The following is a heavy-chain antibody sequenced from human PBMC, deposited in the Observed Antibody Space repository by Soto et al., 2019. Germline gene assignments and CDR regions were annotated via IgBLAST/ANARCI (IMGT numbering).Heavy chain of an antibody. D-gene: IGHD3-3*01. V-gene: IGHV4-34*01. Sequence: SETLSLRCAVVGGYFIGYYWSRIRKPIKKGLEWIGEINHSGSTNYNPSLKSRVTISVDTSKNQFSLKLSSVTAADTAVYFCARVQGDFWSGYQYYFDYWGQGTLVTVSS. CDR3: ARVQGDFWSGYQYYFDY. CDR1: GGYFIGYY. CDR2: INHSGST. J-gene: IGHJ4*02.